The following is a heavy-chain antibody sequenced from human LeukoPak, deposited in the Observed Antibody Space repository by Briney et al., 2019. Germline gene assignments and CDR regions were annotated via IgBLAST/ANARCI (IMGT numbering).Heavy chain of an antibody. V-gene: IGHV3-74*01. J-gene: IGHJ4*02. CDR1: GFTFSTYC. CDR3: VRDFRSADY. CDR2: ICPDGTVT. Sequence: QPGGSLRLSCAASGFTFSTYCMHWVRQAPGKGPMWVSRICPDGTVTNYADSVKARFIISRDNARNTVYLQMNSLRVEDTAAYYCVRDFRSADYWGQGTLVTVSS.